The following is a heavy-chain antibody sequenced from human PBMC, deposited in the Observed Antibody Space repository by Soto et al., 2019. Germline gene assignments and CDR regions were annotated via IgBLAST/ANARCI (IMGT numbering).Heavy chain of an antibody. J-gene: IGHJ4*02. V-gene: IGHV1-69*06. D-gene: IGHD3-10*01. CDR2: IIPIFGTA. CDR1: GGTFSSYA. Sequence: QVQLVQSGAEVKKPGSSVKVSCKASGGTFSSYAISWVRQAPGQGLEWMGGIIPIFGTANYAQKFQGRVTITADKSTSTAYMELSSLRSDDTAVYYCAREGFGEPPTGLFDYWGQGTLVTVSS. CDR3: AREGFGEPPTGLFDY.